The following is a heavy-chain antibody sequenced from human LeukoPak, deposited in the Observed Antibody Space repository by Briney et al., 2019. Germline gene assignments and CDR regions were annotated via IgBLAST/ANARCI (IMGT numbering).Heavy chain of an antibody. J-gene: IGHJ4*02. Sequence: GGSLRLSCAASGFTFSDYYMSWIRQAPGKGLEWVSYISSSGSATYYADSVKGRFTISRDNAKNSLYLQMNSLRAEDTAMYYCASMVKTPQWLVREDYWGQGTLVTVSS. CDR3: ASMVKTPQWLVREDY. CDR2: ISSSGSAT. D-gene: IGHD6-19*01. CDR1: GFTFSDYY. V-gene: IGHV3-11*01.